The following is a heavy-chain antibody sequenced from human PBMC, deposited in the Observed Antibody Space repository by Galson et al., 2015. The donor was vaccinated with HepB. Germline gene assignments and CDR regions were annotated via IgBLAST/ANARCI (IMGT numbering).Heavy chain of an antibody. CDR2: ISSSSSTI. D-gene: IGHD2-15*01. V-gene: IGHV3-48*01. CDR3: ARGGVGYCSGGSCWWDDAFDI. J-gene: IGHJ3*02. CDR1: GFTFSSYS. Sequence: SLRLSCAASGFTFSSYSMNWVRQAPGKGLERVSYISSSSSTIYYADSVKGRFTISRDNAKNSLYLQMNSLRAEDTAVYYCARGGVGYCSGGSCWWDDAFDISCPGTILTVS.